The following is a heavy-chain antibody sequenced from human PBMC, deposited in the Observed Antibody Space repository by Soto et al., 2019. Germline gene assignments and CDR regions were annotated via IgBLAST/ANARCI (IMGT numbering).Heavy chain of an antibody. CDR1: GYTFTEYW. J-gene: IGHJ6*02. D-gene: IGHD4-4*01. CDR2: IYPGDSDT. Sequence: GESLKISCKGSGYTFTEYWIGWGRQLPGKGLEWMGIIYPGDSDTRYSPSFHGHVTITVDKSTSTPYLQWNTLKASDTAMYYSARRISNFRYYYDPMDVSSQRTTVTVSS. CDR3: ARRISNFRYYYDPMDV. V-gene: IGHV5-51*01.